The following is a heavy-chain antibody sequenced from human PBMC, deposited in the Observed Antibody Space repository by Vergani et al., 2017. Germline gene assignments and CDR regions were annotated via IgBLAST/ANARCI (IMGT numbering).Heavy chain of an antibody. CDR2: IYYSGST. V-gene: IGHV4-59*01. Sequence: QVQLQESGPGLVKPSETLSLTCTVSGGSISSYYWSWIRQPPGKGLEWIGYIYYSGSTNYNPSLKSRVTISVDTSKNQFTLKLSSVPAADTAVYYCARDYSSWAVGAFDIWGQGTMVTVSS. D-gene: IGHD1-26*01. CDR3: ARDYSSWAVGAFDI. J-gene: IGHJ3*02. CDR1: GGSISSYY.